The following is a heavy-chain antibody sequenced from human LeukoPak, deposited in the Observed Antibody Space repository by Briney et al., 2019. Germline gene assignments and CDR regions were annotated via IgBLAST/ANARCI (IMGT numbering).Heavy chain of an antibody. CDR1: GGTFSSYA. CDR3: ARDPTGYSYGPRYQKYYYYYGMDV. CDR2: IIPIFGTA. Sequence: ASVNVSCKASGGTFSSYAISWVRQAPGQGLEWMGGIIPIFGTANYAQKFQGRVTITADESTSTAYMELSSLRSEDTAVYYCARDPTGYSYGPRYQKYYYYYGMDVWGQGTTVTVSS. V-gene: IGHV1-69*13. D-gene: IGHD5-18*01. J-gene: IGHJ6*02.